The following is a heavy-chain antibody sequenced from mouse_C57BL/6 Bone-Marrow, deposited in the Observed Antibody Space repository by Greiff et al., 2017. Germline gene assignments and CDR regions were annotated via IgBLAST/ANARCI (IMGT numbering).Heavy chain of an antibody. V-gene: IGHV5-4*01. Sequence: EVQVVESGGGLVKPGGSLKLSCAASGFTFSSYAMSWVRQTPERRLEWVATISDGGSYTYYPDNVKGRFTISRDNAKNNLYLQMSHLKSEDSAMYYCARENESNYIDYWGQGTTLTVSA. J-gene: IGHJ2*01. CDR2: ISDGGSYT. CDR1: GFTFSSYA. D-gene: IGHD5-1*01. CDR3: ARENESNYIDY.